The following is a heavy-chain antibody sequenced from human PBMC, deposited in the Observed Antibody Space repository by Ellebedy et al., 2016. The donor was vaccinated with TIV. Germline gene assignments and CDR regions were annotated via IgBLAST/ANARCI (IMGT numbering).Heavy chain of an antibody. CDR2: IDPSDSYT. J-gene: IGHJ4*01. CDR1: GYSFTNYW. V-gene: IGHV5-10-1*01. CDR3: ARMVNSVTPFYFAL. D-gene: IGHD2-21*01. Sequence: PGGSLRLSCKGSGYSFTNYWISWVRQMPGTGLEWLGRIDPSDSYTDYNPSFRGHVTVSVDRSITTAYLYWDSLKSSDTAIYYCARMVNSVTPFYFALWGQGTLVTVSS.